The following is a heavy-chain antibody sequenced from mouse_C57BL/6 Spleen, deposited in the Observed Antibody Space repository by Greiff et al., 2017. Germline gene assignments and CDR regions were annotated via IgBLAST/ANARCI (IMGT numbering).Heavy chain of an antibody. Sequence: QVQLQQPGAELVKPGASVKLSCKASGYTFTSYWMHWVKQRPGQGLEWIGMIHPNSGSTNYNEKFKSKATLTVDKSSSTAYMQLSSLTSEDSAVYYWARGTTVVARAMDYWGQGTSVTVSS. CDR1: GYTFTSYW. CDR3: ARGTTVVARAMDY. D-gene: IGHD1-1*01. CDR2: IHPNSGST. V-gene: IGHV1-64*01. J-gene: IGHJ4*01.